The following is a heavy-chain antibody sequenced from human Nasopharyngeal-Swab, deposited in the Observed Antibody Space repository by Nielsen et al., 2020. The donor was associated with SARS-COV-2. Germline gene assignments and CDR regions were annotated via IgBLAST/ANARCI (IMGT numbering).Heavy chain of an antibody. D-gene: IGHD5-18*01. CDR3: ARAAMVTGGMNWFDP. CDR2: TYYRSKWYN. Sequence: SCAISGDSVSSNSAAWNWIRQTPSRGLEWLGRTYYRSKWYNDYAVSVKSRITINPDTSKNQFSLQLNSVTPEDTAVYYCARAAMVTGGMNWFDPWGQGTLVTVSS. J-gene: IGHJ5*02. V-gene: IGHV6-1*01. CDR1: GDSVSSNSAA.